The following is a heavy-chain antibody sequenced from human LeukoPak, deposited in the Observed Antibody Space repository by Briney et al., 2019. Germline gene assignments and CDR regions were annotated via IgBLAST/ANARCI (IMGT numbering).Heavy chain of an antibody. D-gene: IGHD3-9*01. CDR3: VRENRYQFHYMDV. CDR1: GDSISNYF. CDR2: FYPSGST. V-gene: IGHV4-4*07. Sequence: SETLSLTCTVSGDSISNYFWNWIRQPAGKGLQWIGRFYPSGSTNYNSSLKSRLTMSVDTSKNQFSLRLTSVTAADTAVYYCVRENRYQFHYMDVWGKGTTVTVSS. J-gene: IGHJ6*03.